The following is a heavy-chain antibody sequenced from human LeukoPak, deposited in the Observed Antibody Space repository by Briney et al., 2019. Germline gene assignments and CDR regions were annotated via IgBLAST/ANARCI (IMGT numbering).Heavy chain of an antibody. CDR3: ARVILYYGSGSSDY. Sequence: SVKVSCKASGYTFTSYDINWVRQATGQGLEWMGWMNPNSGNTGYAQKFQGRVTMTRNTSISTAYMELSSLRSEDTAVYYCARVILYYGSGSSDYWGQGTLVTVSS. D-gene: IGHD3-10*01. CDR2: MNPNSGNT. CDR1: GYTFTSYD. J-gene: IGHJ4*02. V-gene: IGHV1-8*01.